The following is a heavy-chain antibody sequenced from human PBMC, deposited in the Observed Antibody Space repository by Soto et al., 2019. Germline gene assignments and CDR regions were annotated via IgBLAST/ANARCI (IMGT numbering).Heavy chain of an antibody. D-gene: IGHD2-2*01. CDR1: GFTFSSYR. Sequence: GGSLTLPCSASGFTFSSYRLNWVRQAQGKGLEWVSYISSSSSTIYYADSVKGRFTISRDNAKNSLYLQMNSLRAEDTAVYYCARDLAADIVVVPAAKAFDYWGQGTLVTVSS. V-gene: IGHV3-48*01. CDR2: ISSSSSTI. J-gene: IGHJ4*02. CDR3: ARDLAADIVVVPAAKAFDY.